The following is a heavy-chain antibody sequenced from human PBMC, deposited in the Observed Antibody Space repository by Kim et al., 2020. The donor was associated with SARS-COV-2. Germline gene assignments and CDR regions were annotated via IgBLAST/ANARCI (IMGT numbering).Heavy chain of an antibody. D-gene: IGHD3-10*01. CDR3: ATRGVSLFYFDY. J-gene: IGHJ4*02. Sequence: YYNPSLKSRVTISVDTSKNQFSLKLSSVTAADTAVYYCATRGVSLFYFDYWGQGTLVTVSS. V-gene: IGHV4-31*02.